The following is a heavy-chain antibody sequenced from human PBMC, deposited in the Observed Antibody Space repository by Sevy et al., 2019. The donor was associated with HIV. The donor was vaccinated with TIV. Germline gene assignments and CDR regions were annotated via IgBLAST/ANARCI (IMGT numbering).Heavy chain of an antibody. CDR2: IYWNDDK. CDR3: AHSFSYDSSGYYRPAPFDY. CDR1: GFSLSTSGVG. J-gene: IGHJ4*02. Sequence: SGPTLVNPTQTLTLTCTFSGFSLSTSGVGVGWIRQPPGKALEWLALIYWNDDKRYSPSLKSRLTITKDTSKNQVVLTMTNMDPVDTATYYCAHSFSYDSSGYYRPAPFDYWGQGTLVTVSS. V-gene: IGHV2-5*01. D-gene: IGHD3-22*01.